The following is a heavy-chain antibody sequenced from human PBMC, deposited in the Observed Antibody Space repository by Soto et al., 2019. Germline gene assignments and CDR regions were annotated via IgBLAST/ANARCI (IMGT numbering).Heavy chain of an antibody. Sequence: GGSVRLSCTASGFTFGDYAMSWVRQAPGKGLEWVGFIRSKAYGGTTEYAASVKGRFTISRDDSKSIAYLQMNSLKTEDTAVYYCTREVPNYDFWSGLGYTYYYGMDVWGQWTTVTVSS. CDR1: GFTFGDYA. CDR2: IRSKAYGGTT. J-gene: IGHJ6*02. V-gene: IGHV3-49*04. CDR3: TREVPNYDFWSGLGYTYYYGMDV. D-gene: IGHD3-3*01.